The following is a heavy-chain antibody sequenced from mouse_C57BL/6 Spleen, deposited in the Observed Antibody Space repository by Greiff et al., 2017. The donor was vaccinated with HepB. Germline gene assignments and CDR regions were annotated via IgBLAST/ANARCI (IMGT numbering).Heavy chain of an antibody. V-gene: IGHV1-26*01. CDR3: ARSNLFY. CDR2: INPNNGGT. J-gene: IGHJ2*01. D-gene: IGHD4-1*01. Sequence: EVQLQQSGPELVKPGASVKISCKASGYTFTDYYMNWVKQSHGKSLEWIGDINPNNGGTSYNQKFKGKATLTVDKSSSTAYMELRSLTSEDSAVYYCARSNLFYWGQGTTLTVSS. CDR1: GYTFTDYY.